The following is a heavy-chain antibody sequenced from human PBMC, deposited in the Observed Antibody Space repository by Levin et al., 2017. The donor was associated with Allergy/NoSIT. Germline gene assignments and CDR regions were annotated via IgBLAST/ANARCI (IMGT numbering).Heavy chain of an antibody. V-gene: IGHV1-69*01. J-gene: IGHJ6*02. CDR3: ASPARGQQLYYYGMDV. Sequence: PGESLKISCKASGGTFSSYAISWVRQAPGQGLEWMGGIIPIFGTANYAQKFQGRVTITADESTSTAYMELSSLRSEDTAVYYCASPARGQQLYYYGMDVWGQGTTVTVSS. D-gene: IGHD6-13*01. CDR2: IIPIFGTA. CDR1: GGTFSSYA.